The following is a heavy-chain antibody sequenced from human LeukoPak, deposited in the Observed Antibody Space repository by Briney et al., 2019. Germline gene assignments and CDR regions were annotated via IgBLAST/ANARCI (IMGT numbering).Heavy chain of an antibody. CDR2: LSGNGGTT. CDR1: GFTFSSYA. V-gene: IGHV3-23*01. Sequence: GGSLRLSCAASGFTFSSYAMTWVRQAPGRGLEWVSALSGNGGTTYYVDSVKGRFTISRDNSKNTLYLQMNSLRAEDTAVYYCAKGRGASSGPTLDYWGQGTLVTVSS. J-gene: IGHJ4*02. CDR3: AKGRGASSGPTLDY. D-gene: IGHD6-19*01.